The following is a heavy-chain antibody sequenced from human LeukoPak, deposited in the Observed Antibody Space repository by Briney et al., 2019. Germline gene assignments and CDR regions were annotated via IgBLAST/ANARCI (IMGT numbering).Heavy chain of an antibody. J-gene: IGHJ4*02. CDR1: GFTFSDYY. CDR3: ARDLASIAAPY. V-gene: IGHV3-21*01. CDR2: ISSSSSYI. D-gene: IGHD6-6*01. Sequence: GGSLRLSCAASGFTFSDYYMNWVRQAPGKGLEWVSSISSSSSYIYYADSVKGRFTISRDNAKNSLYLQMNSLRAEDTAVYYCARDLASIAAPYWGQGTLVTVSS.